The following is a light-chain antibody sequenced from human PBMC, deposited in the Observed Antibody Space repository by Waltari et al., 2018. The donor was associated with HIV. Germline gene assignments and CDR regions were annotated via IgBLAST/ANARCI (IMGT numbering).Light chain of an antibody. Sequence: EILMTQSPATLSVSPGERATLSCRASQIFRSNLAWYQQKPGQASSLLSYDASTRATGIPARFICSGSGTEFTLIISSLQSEDFAVYYCQRYNNWLSYTFREGTKVEIK. CDR3: QRYNNWLSYT. J-gene: IGKJ1*01. CDR1: QIFRSN. V-gene: IGKV3-15*01. CDR2: DAS.